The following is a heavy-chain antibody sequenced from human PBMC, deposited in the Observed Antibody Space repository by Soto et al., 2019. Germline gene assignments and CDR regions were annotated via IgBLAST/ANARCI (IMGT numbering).Heavy chain of an antibody. CDR3: ASLQVPGNFDH. V-gene: IGHV4-39*01. CDR1: GGSITSRNYY. J-gene: IGHJ4*02. D-gene: IGHD6-13*01. CDR2: IYYSGET. Sequence: SETLSLTCTVSGGSITSRNYYWAWVRQPPGKGLEWIGNIYYSGETYYHSSFRSRLTVSVDTTKNQFSLKLRSLTAADTAMYYCASLQVPGNFDHRGQGTLVTVSS.